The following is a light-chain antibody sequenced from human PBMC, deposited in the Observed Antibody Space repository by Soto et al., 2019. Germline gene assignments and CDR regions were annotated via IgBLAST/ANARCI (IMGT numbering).Light chain of an antibody. V-gene: IGLV2-14*01. CDR2: EVS. J-gene: IGLJ1*01. CDR3: SSYTSSRAYV. Sequence: QPVLTQPASVSGSPGQSITISCTGTSSDVGGYNYVSWYQQQSCKAPKLMIHEVSNRPSGVSNRFSGSKSGNTASLTISGLQAEDEADYYCSSYTSSRAYVFGIGTKLTVL. CDR1: SSDVGGYNY.